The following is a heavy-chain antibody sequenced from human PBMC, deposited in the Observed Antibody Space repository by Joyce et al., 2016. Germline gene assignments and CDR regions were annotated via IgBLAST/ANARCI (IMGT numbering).Heavy chain of an antibody. Sequence: EVQLLESGGGLVQPGGSLRLSCAASGFRFSSYAMSWVRQAQGKGLEWVSGISGSGSSTYYADSVKGRFTISRDNSKNTLYLKMNTLRAEDTAVYYCAKSPDGSHILTGYYLGYFDYWGQGTLVTVSS. CDR2: ISGSGSST. CDR3: AKSPDGSHILTGYYLGYFDY. CDR1: GFRFSSYA. V-gene: IGHV3-23*01. J-gene: IGHJ4*02. D-gene: IGHD3-9*01.